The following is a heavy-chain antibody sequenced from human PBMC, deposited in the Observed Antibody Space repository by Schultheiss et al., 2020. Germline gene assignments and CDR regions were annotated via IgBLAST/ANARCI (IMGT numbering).Heavy chain of an antibody. CDR1: GGSISSYY. CDR3: AKSSGSGSFYAFDI. D-gene: IGHD3-10*01. Sequence: SETLSLTCTVSGGSISSYYWSWIRQPPGKGLEWIGYIYYSGSTYYNPSLKSRVTISVDTSKNQFSLKLSSVTAADTAVYYCAKSSGSGSFYAFDIWGQGTMVTVSS. CDR2: IYYSGST. J-gene: IGHJ3*02. V-gene: IGHV4-59*01.